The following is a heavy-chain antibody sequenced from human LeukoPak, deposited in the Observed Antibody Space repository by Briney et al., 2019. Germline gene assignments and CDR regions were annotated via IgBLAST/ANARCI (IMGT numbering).Heavy chain of an antibody. CDR2: IYSGDNT. CDR1: GFTVSNNY. J-gene: IGHJ4*02. V-gene: IGHV3-66*02. Sequence: GGSLRLSCAASGFTVSNNYMSWVRQAPGKGLEWVSVIYSGDNTYYVESAKGRFTISRDNSKNTLFLQMNRLRAEDTAVYYCAGRRVLDASFDYWGQGTLVTVSS. CDR3: AGRRVLDASFDY. D-gene: IGHD3-16*01.